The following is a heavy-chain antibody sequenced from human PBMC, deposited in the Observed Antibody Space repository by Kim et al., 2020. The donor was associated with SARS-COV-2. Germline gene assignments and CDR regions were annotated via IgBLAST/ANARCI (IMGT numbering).Heavy chain of an antibody. CDR1: GYTFTSYY. J-gene: IGHJ4*02. Sequence: ASVKVSCKASGYTFTSYYMHWVRQAPGQGLEWMGIINPSGGSTSYAQKFQGRVTMTRDTSTSTVYMVLSSLRSEDTAVYYCARGSPVYYDILTGYYRDYWGQGTLVTVSS. CDR3: ARGSPVYYDILTGYYRDY. D-gene: IGHD3-9*01. CDR2: INPSGGST. V-gene: IGHV1-46*01.